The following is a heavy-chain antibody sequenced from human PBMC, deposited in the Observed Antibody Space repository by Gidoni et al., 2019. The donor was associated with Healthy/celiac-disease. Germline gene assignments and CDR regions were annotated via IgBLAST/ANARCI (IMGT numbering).Heavy chain of an antibody. J-gene: IGHJ6*02. CDR2: ISAYNGNT. D-gene: IGHD2-15*01. Sequence: QVQLVQSGAEVKKPGASVKVSCKASGYTFTSYGISWVGHAPGQGLEWMGWISAYNGNTNYATKLQGRITMTTDTSTSKAYMELRSLKSDDTAVYYVAREYGSLRDCSGGSCYYYYGMDVWGQVTTVTVSS. CDR1: GYTFTSYG. V-gene: IGHV1-18*04. CDR3: AREYGSLRDCSGGSCYYYYGMDV.